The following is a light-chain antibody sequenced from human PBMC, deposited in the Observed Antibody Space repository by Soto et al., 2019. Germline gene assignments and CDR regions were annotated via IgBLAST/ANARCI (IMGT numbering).Light chain of an antibody. V-gene: IGKV3-20*01. Sequence: EIVLTQSPGTLSLSPGERATLSCRASQSVSSDYLAWYQQKPGQAPRLLISRASRRATGIPDRFSGSGSGTDFTLTITRREAEEIAAYSCQLYGGSRQFTFGPGTKLYIK. J-gene: IGKJ3*01. CDR1: QSVSSDY. CDR3: QLYGGSRQFT. CDR2: RAS.